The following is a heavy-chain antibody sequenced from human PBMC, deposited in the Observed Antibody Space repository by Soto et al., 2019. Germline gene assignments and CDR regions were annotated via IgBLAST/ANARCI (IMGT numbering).Heavy chain of an antibody. V-gene: IGHV4-30-2*01. D-gene: IGHD3-22*01. CDR3: ARVEVYYDSSGQQRPDGFDP. CDR1: GGSISGGGYS. CDR2: IYHSGST. Sequence: SETLFLTCAVSGGSISGGGYSWSWIRQPPGKGLEWIGYIYHSGSTYYNPSLKSRVTISVDRSKNQFSLKLSSVTAADTAVYYCARVEVYYDSSGQQRPDGFDPWGQGALVTVSS. J-gene: IGHJ5*02.